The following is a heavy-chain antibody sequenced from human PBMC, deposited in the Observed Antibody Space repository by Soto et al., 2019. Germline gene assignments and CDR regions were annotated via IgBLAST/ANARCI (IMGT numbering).Heavy chain of an antibody. V-gene: IGHV3-23*01. CDR3: AKDTTGTTLLIDY. CDR1: GFTFSSYA. CDR2: ISGSGGST. Sequence: EVQLLESGGGLVQPGGSLRLSCAASGFTFSSYAMSWVRQAPGKGLEWVSAISGSGGSTYYADSVKGRFTISRDNSTNTLYLQMNSLRAEDTAVYYCAKDTTGTTLLIDYWGQGTLVTVSS. J-gene: IGHJ4*02. D-gene: IGHD1-1*01.